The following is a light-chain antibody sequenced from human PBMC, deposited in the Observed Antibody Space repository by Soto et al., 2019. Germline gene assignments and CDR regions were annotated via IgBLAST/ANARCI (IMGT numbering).Light chain of an antibody. V-gene: IGKV1-5*01. CDR2: DAS. J-gene: IGKJ1*01. Sequence: DIQMTQSPSILSASVGDRVTISCRASQSISSWLAWYQQKPGKAPNLLIFDASTLETGVPSRFSDSEAETEFTLTISGLQPDDFATYYCQQYNSYPWTFGQGTKVEIK. CDR3: QQYNSYPWT. CDR1: QSISSW.